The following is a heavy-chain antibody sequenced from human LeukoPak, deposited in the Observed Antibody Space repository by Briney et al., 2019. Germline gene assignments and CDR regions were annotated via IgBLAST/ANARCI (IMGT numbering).Heavy chain of an antibody. J-gene: IGHJ4*02. D-gene: IGHD3-10*01. CDR2: ISTNGGST. V-gene: IGHV3-64*01. CDR1: GFTVSSIY. Sequence: GGSLRLSCAVSGFTVSSIYMSWVRQAPGKGLEYVSAISTNGGSTYYANSVKGRFTISRDNSKNTLYLQIGSLRAEDMAVYYCARDGETGQFDYWGQGTLVTVSS. CDR3: ARDGETGQFDY.